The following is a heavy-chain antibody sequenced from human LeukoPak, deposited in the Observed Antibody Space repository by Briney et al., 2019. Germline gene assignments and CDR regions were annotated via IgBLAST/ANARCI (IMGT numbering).Heavy chain of an antibody. Sequence: GASVKVSCKASGYTFTSYAMHWVRQAPGQRLEWMGWINAGNGNTKYSQKFQGRVTITRDTSASTAYMELSSLRSEDTAVYYCARDPRTDFWSGYPDYWGQGTLVTVSS. V-gene: IGHV1-3*01. D-gene: IGHD3-3*01. CDR1: GYTFTSYA. CDR2: INAGNGNT. J-gene: IGHJ4*02. CDR3: ARDPRTDFWSGYPDY.